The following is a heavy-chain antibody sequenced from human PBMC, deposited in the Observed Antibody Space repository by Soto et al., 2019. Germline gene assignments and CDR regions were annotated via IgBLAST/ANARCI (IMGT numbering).Heavy chain of an antibody. Sequence: SGTLSLTCAVSGGSISSGGYSWSWIRQPPGKGLEWIGYIYHSGSTYYNPSLKSRVTISVDTSKNQFSLKLSSVTAADTAVYYCASRRGYSGYDPNQYNWFDPWGQGTLVTVSS. J-gene: IGHJ5*02. D-gene: IGHD5-12*01. CDR3: ASRRGYSGYDPNQYNWFDP. V-gene: IGHV4-30-2*05. CDR2: IYHSGST. CDR1: GGSISSGGYS.